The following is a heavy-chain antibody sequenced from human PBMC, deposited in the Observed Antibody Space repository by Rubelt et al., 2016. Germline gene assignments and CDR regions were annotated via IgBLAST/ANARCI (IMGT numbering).Heavy chain of an antibody. V-gene: IGHV4-34*01. CDR3: ARTVIAVAAPWYDY. CDR2: INHSGST. J-gene: IGHJ4*02. Sequence: QVQLQQWGAGLLKPSETLSLTCAVYGGSFSGYYWSWIRQPPGKGLEWIGEINHSGSTNYNPSLKRRVTISVDTSKNQFSLKLSAVTAADAAVYYCARTVIAVAAPWYDYWGQGTLVTVSS. D-gene: IGHD6-19*01. CDR1: GGSFSGYY.